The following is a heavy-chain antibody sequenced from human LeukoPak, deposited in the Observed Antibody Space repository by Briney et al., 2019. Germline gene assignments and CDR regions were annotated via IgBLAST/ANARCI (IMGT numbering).Heavy chain of an antibody. CDR1: GFTFSSYW. CDR2: INSDGSST. CDR3: ARDMGGDNGGQSAGG. J-gene: IGHJ4*02. V-gene: IGHV3-74*01. Sequence: PGGSLRLSCAASGFTFSSYWMHWVRQAPGKGLVWVSRINSDGSSTSYADSVKGRFTISRDNAKNTLYLQMNSLRAEDTAVYYCARDMGGDNGGQSAGGWGQGTLVTVSS. D-gene: IGHD4/OR15-4a*01.